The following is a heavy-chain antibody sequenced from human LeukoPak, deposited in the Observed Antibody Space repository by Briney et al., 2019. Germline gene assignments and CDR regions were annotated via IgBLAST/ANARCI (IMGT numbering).Heavy chain of an antibody. V-gene: IGHV4-39*01. J-gene: IGHJ4*02. Sequence: SETLSLTCAVSGGSISTATFDWGWIRQAPGRDLEWIATISSSGTAYYNPSLMSRVTISVDTSMNQFSLGLTSVTAADTGLFYCARFKGGTGFDYWGQGILVIVSS. CDR2: ISSSGTA. CDR3: ARFKGGTGFDY. D-gene: IGHD1-26*01. CDR1: GGSISTATFD.